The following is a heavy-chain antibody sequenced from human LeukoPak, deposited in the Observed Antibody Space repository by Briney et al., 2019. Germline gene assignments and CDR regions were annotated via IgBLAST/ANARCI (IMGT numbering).Heavy chain of an antibody. Sequence: PSETLSLTCTVSGGSISSYYWSWIRQPAGKGLEWIGRIYTSGSTNYNPSLKSRVTMSVDTSKNQFPLKLSSVTAADTAVYYCARAGYSSSWYAAQHDAFDIWGQGTMVTVSS. V-gene: IGHV4-4*07. J-gene: IGHJ3*02. CDR2: IYTSGST. D-gene: IGHD6-13*01. CDR3: ARAGYSSSWYAAQHDAFDI. CDR1: GGSISSYY.